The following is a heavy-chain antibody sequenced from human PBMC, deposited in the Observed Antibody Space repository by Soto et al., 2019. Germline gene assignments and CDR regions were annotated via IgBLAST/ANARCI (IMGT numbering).Heavy chain of an antibody. D-gene: IGHD6-6*01. CDR1: GFTFSSYG. J-gene: IGHJ4*02. CDR3: AKTIMEYSSSWYFDY. V-gene: IGHV3-30*18. CDR2: ISYDGSNK. Sequence: GGSLRLSCAASGFTFSSYGMHWVRQAPGKGLEWVAVISYDGSNKYYADSVKGRFTISRDNSKNTLYLQMNSLRAEDTAVYYCAKTIMEYSSSWYFDYWGQGTLVTVSS.